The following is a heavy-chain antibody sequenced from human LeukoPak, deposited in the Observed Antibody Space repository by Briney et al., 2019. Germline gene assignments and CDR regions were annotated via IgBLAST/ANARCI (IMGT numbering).Heavy chain of an antibody. V-gene: IGHV1-18*01. J-gene: IGHJ4*02. D-gene: IGHD2-8*01. CDR1: GYTFTSYG. CDR2: ISAYNGNT. Sequence: GASVKVSCKASGYTFTSYGISWVRQAPGQGLEWMGWISAYNGNTNYAQKLQGRVTMTTDTSTSTAYMELSSLRSEDTAVYYCARVLTLQRTFSFDYWGQGTLVTVSS. CDR3: ARVLTLQRTFSFDY.